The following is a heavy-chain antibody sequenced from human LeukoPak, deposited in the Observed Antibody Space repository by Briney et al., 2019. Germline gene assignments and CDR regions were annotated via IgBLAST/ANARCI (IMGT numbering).Heavy chain of an antibody. V-gene: IGHV1-2*06. Sequence: ASVKVSCKASGYTFTGYYMHWVRQAPGQGPEWMGRINPNSGGTNYAQKFQGRVTMTRDTSISTAYMELSRLRSDDTAVYYCARDAGRYCSGGSCYSHDYWGQGTLVTVSS. CDR3: ARDAGRYCSGGSCYSHDY. D-gene: IGHD2-15*01. J-gene: IGHJ4*02. CDR2: INPNSGGT. CDR1: GYTFTGYY.